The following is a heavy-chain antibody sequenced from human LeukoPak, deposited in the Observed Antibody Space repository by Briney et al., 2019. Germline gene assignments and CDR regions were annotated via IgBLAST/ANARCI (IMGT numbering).Heavy chain of an antibody. CDR3: AKDPDYYYDSSGYYSNEDYFDY. Sequence: GALRLSCAASGFTFSSYAMSWVRQAPGKGLEWVSAISGSGGSTYYADSVKGRFTISRDNSKNTLCLQMNSLRAEDTAVYYCAKDPDYYYDSSGYYSNEDYFDYWGQGTLVTVSS. CDR2: ISGSGGST. CDR1: GFTFSSYA. J-gene: IGHJ4*02. D-gene: IGHD3-22*01. V-gene: IGHV3-23*01.